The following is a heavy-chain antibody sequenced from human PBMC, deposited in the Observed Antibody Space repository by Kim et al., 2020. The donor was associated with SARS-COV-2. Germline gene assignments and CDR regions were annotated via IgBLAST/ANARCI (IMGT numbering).Heavy chain of an antibody. J-gene: IGHJ6*02. CDR1: GFTFSSYS. CDR3: AREIALAGTSNLRSDYYYYSGMDV. V-gene: IGHV3-21*01. D-gene: IGHD6-19*01. CDR2: ISSRSSYI. Sequence: GGSLRLSCAASGFTFSSYSLNWVRQAPGKGLEWVSSISSRSSYIYYADSVKGRISISRDNAKNSLYLQMNSLRAEDTAVYYCAREIALAGTSNLRSDYYYYSGMDVWGQGTTVTVSS.